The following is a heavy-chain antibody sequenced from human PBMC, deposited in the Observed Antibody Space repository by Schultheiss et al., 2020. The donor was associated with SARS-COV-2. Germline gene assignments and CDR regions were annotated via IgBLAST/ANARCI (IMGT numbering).Heavy chain of an antibody. V-gene: IGHV3-33*08. Sequence: GGSLRLSCAACGFTFSSYGMHWVRQAPGKGLEWVAVIWYDGSNKYYADSVKGRFTISRDNSKNTLYLQMNSLRAEDTAVYYCAREGIAVAGTFDYWGQGTLVTVSS. CDR3: AREGIAVAGTFDY. J-gene: IGHJ4*02. CDR2: IWYDGSNK. D-gene: IGHD6-19*01. CDR1: GFTFSSYG.